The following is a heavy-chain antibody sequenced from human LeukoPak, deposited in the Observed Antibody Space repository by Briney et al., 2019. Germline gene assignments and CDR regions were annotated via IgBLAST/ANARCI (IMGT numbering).Heavy chain of an antibody. J-gene: IGHJ4*02. CDR1: GGVIISGGYY. V-gene: IGHV4-31*11. CDR2: IYYSGNTY. CDR3: VRAPPTRIGGVILSTNFDF. D-gene: IGHD3-16*01. Sequence: PSETLSLTCAVSGGVIISGGYYWGWLRQHPGKGLEWIGYIYYSGNTYYYSPSLKSRLTMSVDTSKNQFSLNLSSVTAADTAVYYCVRAPPTRIGGVILSTNFDFWGQGTLVTVSS.